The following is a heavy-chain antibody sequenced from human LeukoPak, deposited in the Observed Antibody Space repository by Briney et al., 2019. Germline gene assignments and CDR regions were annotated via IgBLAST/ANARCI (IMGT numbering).Heavy chain of an antibody. J-gene: IGHJ5*02. CDR3: ARVSDSSGYSGNWFDP. CDR1: GYTFTSYY. D-gene: IGHD3-22*01. Sequence: ASVKVSCKASGYTFTSYYMHWVRQAPGQGREGMGIINPSGGRTSYAQKFQGRVTMTRDMSTSTVYMELSSLRSEDTAVYYCARVSDSSGYSGNWFDPWGQGTLVTVSS. CDR2: INPSGGRT. V-gene: IGHV1-46*01.